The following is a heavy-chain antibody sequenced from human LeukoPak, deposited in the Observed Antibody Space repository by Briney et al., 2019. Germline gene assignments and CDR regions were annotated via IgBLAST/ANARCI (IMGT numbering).Heavy chain of an antibody. CDR1: GGTFSSYA. CDR2: IIPIFGTA. CDR3: AMHCSSTSCYKGTDY. D-gene: IGHD2-2*02. Sequence: EASVKASCKASGGTFSSYAISWVRQAPGQGLEWMGGIIPIFGTANYAQKFQGRVTITTDESTSTAYMELSSLRSEDTAVYYCAMHCSSTSCYKGTDYWGQGTLVTVSS. J-gene: IGHJ4*02. V-gene: IGHV1-69*05.